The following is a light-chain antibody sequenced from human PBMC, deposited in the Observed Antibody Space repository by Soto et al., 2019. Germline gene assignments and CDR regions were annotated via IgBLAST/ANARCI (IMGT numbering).Light chain of an antibody. CDR2: ESS. CDR3: SSFADSSARDYV. Sequence: QSALTQPASVSGSPGQSITISCTGSSSDIGSYNLVSWYQHHPGRAPKLILYESSKRPSGVSNRFSGSRSGNTASLTISGLQADDESHYYCSSFADSSARDYVFGGGTKLTVL. J-gene: IGLJ1*01. CDR1: SSDIGSYNL. V-gene: IGLV2-14*02.